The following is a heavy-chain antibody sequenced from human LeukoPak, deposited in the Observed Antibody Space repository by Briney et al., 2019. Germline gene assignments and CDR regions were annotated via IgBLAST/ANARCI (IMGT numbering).Heavy chain of an antibody. CDR2: ISGYTGNT. Sequence: GASVKVSCKAYGYKFATSGIGWVRQAPGQGLEWLGWISGYTGNTKSAPKLQGRVTMTTDTSTDTAYLELGSLRVDDTPIYYCATDLGPYTGSYYSYYHYMDVWGEGTSVTVSS. V-gene: IGHV1-18*01. J-gene: IGHJ6*03. CDR3: ATDLGPYTGSYYSYYHYMDV. CDR1: GYKFATSG. D-gene: IGHD1-26*01.